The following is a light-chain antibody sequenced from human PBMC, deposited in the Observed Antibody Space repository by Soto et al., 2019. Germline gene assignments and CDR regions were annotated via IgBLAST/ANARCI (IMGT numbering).Light chain of an antibody. CDR3: QQRSNWPPIT. Sequence: EIVLTQSPGTLSLSPGERATLSCRASQSVSSSYLAWYQQKPGQAPRLLIYGASSRATGIPDRFSGSGSGTDFTLTISNLQSEDFAVYHCQQRSNWPPITFGQGTRLEI. V-gene: IGKV3D-20*02. CDR1: QSVSSSY. J-gene: IGKJ5*01. CDR2: GAS.